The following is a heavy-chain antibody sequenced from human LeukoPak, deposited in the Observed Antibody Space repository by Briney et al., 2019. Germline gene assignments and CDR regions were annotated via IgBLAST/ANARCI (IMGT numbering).Heavy chain of an antibody. J-gene: IGHJ5*02. V-gene: IGHV3-33*06. CDR1: GFTFNDYG. CDR3: AKKGGTGWSENWFDA. Sequence: GGFLRLSCAASGFTFNDYGMHWVRQAPGKGLEWVAIMWADGYTYHYADSVRGRFTVSRDNSKNTVYLQMNSLEAEDTAVYYCAKKGGTGWSENWFDAWGQGTLVTVSS. D-gene: IGHD6-19*01. CDR2: MWADGYTY.